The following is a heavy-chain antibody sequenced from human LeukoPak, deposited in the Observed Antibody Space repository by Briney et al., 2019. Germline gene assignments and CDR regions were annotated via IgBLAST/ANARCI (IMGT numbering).Heavy chain of an antibody. CDR2: ISALNGNT. CDR1: GYSFSNYG. Sequence: VASVKVSCKASGYSFSNYGITWVRQAPGQGLEWMEWISALNGNTNYAQRLRGRVTLTTDTSTSTAYMELRSLRSDDTAVYYCAKEACAHCKLDFWGQGTLVTVSS. CDR3: AKEACAHCKLDF. V-gene: IGHV1-18*01. J-gene: IGHJ4*02. D-gene: IGHD2-21*02.